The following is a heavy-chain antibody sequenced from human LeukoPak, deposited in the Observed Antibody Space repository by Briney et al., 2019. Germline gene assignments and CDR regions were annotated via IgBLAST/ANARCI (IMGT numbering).Heavy chain of an antibody. J-gene: IGHJ3*02. CDR2: FNPSTGGT. V-gene: IGHV1-2*02. D-gene: IGHD6-6*01. CDR3: ARARPGDAFDI. CDR1: GHSFTGFY. Sequence: ASVKVSCKASGHSFTGFYIHWVRQAPGQGLEWMGWFNPSTGGTNYAQNFRGRVAMTRDTSISTAYMELSRLTCDDTAVYYCARARPGDAFDIWGQGTMVTVSS.